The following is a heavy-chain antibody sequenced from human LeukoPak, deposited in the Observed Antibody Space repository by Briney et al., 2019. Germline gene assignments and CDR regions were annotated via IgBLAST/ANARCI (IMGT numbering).Heavy chain of an antibody. D-gene: IGHD1-26*01. V-gene: IGHV3-23*01. CDR2: ISGRGDST. CDR3: AKDTQVGPTRSEHFDY. CDR1: GFSFSSCA. Sequence: GGSLRLSCAASGFSFSSCAMSWVRQAPGKGLEWISGISGRGDSTYYADSVKGRFTISRDNSKNTLYLQMNSLRADDTALYYCAKDTQVGPTRSEHFDYWGQGTLVTVSS. J-gene: IGHJ4*02.